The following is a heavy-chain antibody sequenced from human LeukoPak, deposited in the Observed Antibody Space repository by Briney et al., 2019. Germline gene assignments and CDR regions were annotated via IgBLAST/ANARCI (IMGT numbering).Heavy chain of an antibody. CDR2: IKQDGSEK. CDR3: ARVSVTVIPIFDY. CDR1: GFTFSSYW. J-gene: IGHJ4*02. V-gene: IGHV3-7*01. Sequence: PGGSLRLSCAASGFTFSSYWMSWVRQAPGKGLEWVANIKQDGSEKYYVDSVEGRFTISRDNAKNSLYLQMNSLRAEDTAVYYCARVSVTVIPIFDYWGQGALVTASS. D-gene: IGHD4-17*01.